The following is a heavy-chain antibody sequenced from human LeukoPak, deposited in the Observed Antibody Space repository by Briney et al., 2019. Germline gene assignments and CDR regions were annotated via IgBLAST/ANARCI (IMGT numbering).Heavy chain of an antibody. Sequence: PSETLSLTCTVSGGSISSYYWSWIRQPAGKGLEWIGRIYTSGSTNYNPSLKSRVTMSVDTSKNQFSLELSSVTAADTAVYYCARVSSGWYWGWFDPWGQGTLVTVSS. V-gene: IGHV4-4*07. CDR3: ARVSSGWYWGWFDP. CDR1: GGSISSYY. D-gene: IGHD6-19*01. J-gene: IGHJ5*02. CDR2: IYTSGST.